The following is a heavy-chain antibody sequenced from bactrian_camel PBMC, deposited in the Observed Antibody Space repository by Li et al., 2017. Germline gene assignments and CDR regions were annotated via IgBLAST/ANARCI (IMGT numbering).Heavy chain of an antibody. Sequence: HVQLVESGGGSVQAGGSLRLSCAASGYTYSSYCMGWFRQAPGKDREGVAHIRQSKRTQYADFVKGRFTISQNNAENSLYLQMNNLRPEDTAMYYCAAQTGATWSLSLGASDYNHWGQGTQVTVS. CDR3: AAQTGATWSLSLGASDYNH. CDR1: GYTYSSYC. J-gene: IGHJ4*01. CDR2: IRQSKRT. D-gene: IGHD2*01. V-gene: IGHV3-3*01.